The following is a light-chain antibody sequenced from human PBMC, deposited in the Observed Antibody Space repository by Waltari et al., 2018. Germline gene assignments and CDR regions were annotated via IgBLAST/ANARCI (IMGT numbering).Light chain of an antibody. CDR3: YSAADNFYV. Sequence: SYELTQPSSVSVSPGQTARITCPGDVLAKKYARWFQQKPGQAPVLVIYKDSERPSGIPERFSGSSSGTTVTLTISGAQVEDEADYYCYSAADNFYVFGTGTKVTVL. V-gene: IGLV3-27*01. CDR1: VLAKKY. J-gene: IGLJ1*01. CDR2: KDS.